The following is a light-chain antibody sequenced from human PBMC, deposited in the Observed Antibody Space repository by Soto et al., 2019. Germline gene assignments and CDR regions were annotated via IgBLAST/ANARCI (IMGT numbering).Light chain of an antibody. V-gene: IGLV2-8*01. Sequence: QSALTQPPSASWSPGQSVTVSCTGSSSDVGGYKYVSWYQQYLGRAPKLIIYEVNKRPSGVPDRFSGSKSGNTASLTVSGLQVEDEADYYCSSYAGTNDFVFGTGTKLTVL. CDR3: SSYAGTNDFV. CDR1: SSDVGGYKY. CDR2: EVN. J-gene: IGLJ1*01.